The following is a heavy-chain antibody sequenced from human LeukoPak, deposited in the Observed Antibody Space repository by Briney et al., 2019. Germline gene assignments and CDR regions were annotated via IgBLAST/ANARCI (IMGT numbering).Heavy chain of an antibody. D-gene: IGHD3-22*01. CDR3: ARAMYYYDSSGYWHFDY. CDR2: IVPIFGTA. J-gene: IGHJ4*02. V-gene: IGHV1-69*13. CDR1: GGTFSSYA. Sequence: ASVKVSCKASGGTFSSYAISWVRQAPGQGLEWMGGIVPIFGTANYAQKFQGRVTITSDESTSTAYMQLSSLSSEDTAVYYCARAMYYYDSSGYWHFDYWGQGTLVTVSS.